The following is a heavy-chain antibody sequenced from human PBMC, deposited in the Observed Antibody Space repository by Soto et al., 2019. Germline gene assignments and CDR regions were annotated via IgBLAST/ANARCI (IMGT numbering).Heavy chain of an antibody. CDR1: GFTFNNYW. V-gene: IGHV3-74*01. D-gene: IGHD2-15*01. J-gene: IGHJ4*02. CDR3: IRRLGAGSY. Sequence: EVQLVDSGGGLVQPGESLRLSCAASGFTFNNYWMHWVRQAPGKGLVWVSSINSDGSSTDYSDSVNGRFTTATVNANNALYLQTNSPRAEDTAGYYCIRRLGAGSYWGQGTLVTVSA. CDR2: INSDGSST.